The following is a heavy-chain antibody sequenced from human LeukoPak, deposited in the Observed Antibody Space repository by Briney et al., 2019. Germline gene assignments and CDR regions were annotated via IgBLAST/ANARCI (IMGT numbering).Heavy chain of an antibody. D-gene: IGHD2-15*01. CDR1: GYTFTSYY. Sequence: GASVKVSCKASGYTFTSYYMHWVRQAPGQGLEWMGIINPSGGSTSYAQKFQGRVTMTRDMSTSTVYMELSSLRSEDTAVYYCARGLVVVAARIGMSAFDIWGQGTMVTVSS. V-gene: IGHV1-46*01. CDR3: ARGLVVVAARIGMSAFDI. CDR2: INPSGGST. J-gene: IGHJ3*02.